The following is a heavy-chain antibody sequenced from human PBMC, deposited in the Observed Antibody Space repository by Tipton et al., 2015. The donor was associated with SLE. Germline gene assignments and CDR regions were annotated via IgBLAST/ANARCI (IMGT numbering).Heavy chain of an antibody. J-gene: IGHJ3*02. V-gene: IGHV4-39*07. CDR3: ARASPKGVRITIFGVGPGAFDI. CDR1: GGSISSSSYY. CDR2: IYYSGST. Sequence: TLSLTCTVSGGSISSSSYYWGWIRQPPGKGLEWIGSIYYSGSTYYNPSLKSRVTISLDTSKNQFSLKLNSVTAADTAVYYCARASPKGVRITIFGVGPGAFDIWGQGTMVTVSS. D-gene: IGHD3-3*01.